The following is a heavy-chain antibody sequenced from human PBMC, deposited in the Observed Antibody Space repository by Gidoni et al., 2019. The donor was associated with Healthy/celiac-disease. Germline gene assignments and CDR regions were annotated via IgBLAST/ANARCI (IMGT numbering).Heavy chain of an antibody. CDR2: ISGSGGST. V-gene: IGHV3-23*01. Sequence: EVQLLESGGGLVQPGGSLRLSCAASGFTFSSYAMSWVRQAPGKGLEWVSAISGSGGSTYYADSVKGRFTISRDNSKNTLYLQMNSLRAEDTAVYYCAKDPSITMIAVVTYFDYWGQGTLVTVSS. CDR1: GFTFSSYA. D-gene: IGHD3-22*01. J-gene: IGHJ4*02. CDR3: AKDPSITMIAVVTYFDY.